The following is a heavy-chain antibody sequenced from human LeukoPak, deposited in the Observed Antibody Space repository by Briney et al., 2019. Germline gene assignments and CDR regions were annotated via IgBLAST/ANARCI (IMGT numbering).Heavy chain of an antibody. V-gene: IGHV4-59*08. CDR3: ARGGDYYGSGSYYISWD. CDR2: IYYSGST. D-gene: IGHD3-10*01. CDR1: GGSISSYY. Sequence: SETLSLTCTVSGGSISSYYWSWIRQPPGKGLEWIGYIYYSGSTNYNPSLKSRVTISVDTSKNQFSLKLSSVTAADTAVYYCARGGDYYGSGSYYISWDWGQGTLVTVSS. J-gene: IGHJ4*02.